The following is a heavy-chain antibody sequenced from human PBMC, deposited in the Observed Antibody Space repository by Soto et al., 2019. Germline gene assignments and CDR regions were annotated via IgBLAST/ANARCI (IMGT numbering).Heavy chain of an antibody. CDR1: GFTFSNYA. CDR2: FSGSGGST. V-gene: IGHV3-23*01. CDR3: ARDWTGDTCPCLDV. D-gene: IGHD3-3*01. J-gene: IGHJ6*02. Sequence: EVQLLESGGGLVQPGGSLRLSCAAAGFTFSNYALTWVRQSPGKGLEWVSTFSGSGGSTYYADSVRGRFTISRDNSKNTLFLQINSLRVEDTAIYYCARDWTGDTCPCLDVWGQGTTFSVSS.